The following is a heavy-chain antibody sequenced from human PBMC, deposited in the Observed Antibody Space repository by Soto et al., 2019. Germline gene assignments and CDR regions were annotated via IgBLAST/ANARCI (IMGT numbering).Heavy chain of an antibody. CDR2: ISSSSSYI. Sequence: GGSLRLSCAASGFTFSSYSMNWVRQAPGKGLEWVSSISSSSSYIYYADSVKGRFTISRDNAKNSLYLQMNSLRAEDTAVYYCARDQLGSIVATRPGFDYWGQGTLVTVSS. D-gene: IGHD5-12*01. CDR1: GFTFSSYS. V-gene: IGHV3-21*01. J-gene: IGHJ4*02. CDR3: ARDQLGSIVATRPGFDY.